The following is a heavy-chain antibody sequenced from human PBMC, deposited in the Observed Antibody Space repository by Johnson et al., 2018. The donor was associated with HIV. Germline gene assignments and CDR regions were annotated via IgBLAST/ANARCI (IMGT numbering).Heavy chain of an antibody. CDR1: GFTFSNYW. V-gene: IGHV3-7*05. J-gene: IGHJ3*02. D-gene: IGHD3-22*01. CDR3: ERGSSYYYDSSGSDAFDI. Sequence: VQLVEFGGGLVKPGGSLRLSCAASGFTFSNYWMTWVRQAPGKGLEWVANIQQDGSDTYYVDSVKGRFTISRDNAKNSLYLQMNSLRAEDTAVYYCERGSSYYYDSSGSDAFDIWGQGTMVTVSS. CDR2: IQQDGSDT.